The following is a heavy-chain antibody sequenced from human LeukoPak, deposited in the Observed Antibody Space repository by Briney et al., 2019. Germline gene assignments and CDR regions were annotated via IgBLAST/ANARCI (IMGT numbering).Heavy chain of an antibody. CDR2: IHYSGST. D-gene: IGHD2-2*01. Sequence: SETLSLTCTVSNGSIGVYCWSWIRQPPGKGLEWIGYIHYSGSTNYKPPLKSRVRISVDTSKNQISLRLKSVTAADTAVYYCARHHTEATAMSDYFASWGKGTLVTVSS. J-gene: IGHJ4*02. CDR1: NGSIGVYC. V-gene: IGHV4-59*08. CDR3: ARHHTEATAMSDYFAS.